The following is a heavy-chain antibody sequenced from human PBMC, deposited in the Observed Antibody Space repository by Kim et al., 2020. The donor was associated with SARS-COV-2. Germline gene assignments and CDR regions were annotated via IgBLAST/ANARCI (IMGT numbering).Heavy chain of an antibody. D-gene: IGHD3-16*01. V-gene: IGHV4-59*08. CDR3: AGGEIDMSSDPSYYRTHV. CDR2: NYYSGST. Sequence: SETLSLTCTVHGGSISSYYWTWIRQPPGKRLEWSGYNYYSGSTNYNRSLKSRVTISVDTSKNQFSLKRRSVPAANTAVYNCAGGEIDMSSDPSYYRTHV. J-gene: IGHJ6*01. CDR1: GGSISSYY.